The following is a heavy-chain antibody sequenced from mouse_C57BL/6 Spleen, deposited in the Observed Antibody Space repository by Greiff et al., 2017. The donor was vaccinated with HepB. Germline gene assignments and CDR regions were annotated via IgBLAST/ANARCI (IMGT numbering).Heavy chain of an antibody. CDR1: GFTFSDAW. CDR3: AYYSNNDYFDY. D-gene: IGHD2-5*01. V-gene: IGHV6-6*01. J-gene: IGHJ2*01. Sequence: EVKLLESGGGLVQPGGSMKLSCAASGFTFSDAWMDWVRQSPEKGLEWVAEIRNKANNHATYYAESVKGRFTISRDDSKSSVYLQMNSLRAEDTGSYYCAYYSNNDYFDYWGQGTTLTVSS. CDR2: IRNKANNHAT.